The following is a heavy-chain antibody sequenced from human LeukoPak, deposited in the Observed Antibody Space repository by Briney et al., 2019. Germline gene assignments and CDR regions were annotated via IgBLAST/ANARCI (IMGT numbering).Heavy chain of an antibody. D-gene: IGHD3-9*01. CDR3: TRDLRILRYFDWLNYYYYYMDV. CDR1: GFTFSSYG. Sequence: GGSLRLSCAASGFTFSSYGMSWVRQAPGKGLEWVGFIRSKAYGGTTEYAASVKGRFTISREDSKSIAYLQMNSLKTEDTAVYYCTRDLRILRYFDWLNYYYYYMDVWGKGTTVTISS. J-gene: IGHJ6*03. V-gene: IGHV3-49*04. CDR2: IRSKAYGGTT.